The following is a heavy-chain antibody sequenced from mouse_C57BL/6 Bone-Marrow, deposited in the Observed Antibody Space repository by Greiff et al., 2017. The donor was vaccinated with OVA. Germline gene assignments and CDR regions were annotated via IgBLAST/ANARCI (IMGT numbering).Heavy chain of an antibody. J-gene: IGHJ3*01. V-gene: IGHV1-85*01. Sequence: KPGQGLEWFGWIYPSDGRTKYIEKFKGKATLTVDTSSSTAYMELHSLTSEDSAVYFCARSASSGYLAWFAYWGQGTLVTVSA. CDR2: IYPSDGRT. D-gene: IGHD3-2*02. CDR3: ARSASSGYLAWFAY.